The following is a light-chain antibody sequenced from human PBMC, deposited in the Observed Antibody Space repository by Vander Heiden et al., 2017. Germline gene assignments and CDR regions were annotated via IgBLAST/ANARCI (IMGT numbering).Light chain of an antibody. CDR2: EAA. Sequence: DFQMHQSPSILSASVGDRVTITCRASQTISNLVAWYQVKPGKAPKLLIREAASLERGVPLRFSGGGSGTDFTLTISSLQPDDFATYYCQQYNRAWTFGQGT. CDR3: QQYNRAWT. V-gene: IGKV1-5*03. J-gene: IGKJ1*01. CDR1: QTISNL.